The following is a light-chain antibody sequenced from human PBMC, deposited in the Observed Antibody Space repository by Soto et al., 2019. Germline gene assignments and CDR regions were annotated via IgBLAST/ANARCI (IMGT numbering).Light chain of an antibody. J-gene: IGKJ3*01. CDR3: QQYYITPVT. Sequence: DIVMTQSPDSLAVSLGERATINCKSSQSVLYSSNNKNYLAWYQQKPGQPPKLLIYWASTRESGVPDRFSGRGSETDFTLTISSLQAEDVAVYYCQQYYITPVTFGPGTKMNI. CDR1: QSVLYSSNNKNY. CDR2: WAS. V-gene: IGKV4-1*01.